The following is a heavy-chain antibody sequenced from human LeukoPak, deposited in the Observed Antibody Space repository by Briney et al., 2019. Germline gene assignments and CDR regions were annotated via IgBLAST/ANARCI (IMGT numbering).Heavy chain of an antibody. CDR2: ISSASRTI. CDR3: AREAGKGPDAFDI. D-gene: IGHD6-13*01. CDR1: GISFSNYT. J-gene: IGHJ3*02. V-gene: IGHV3-48*04. Sequence: GGSLRLSCAASGISFSNYTMNWVRQAPGKGLEWISYISSASRTIYYADSVKGRFTISRDNAKNSLYLQMNSLRAEDTAVYYCAREAGKGPDAFDIWGQGTMVTVSS.